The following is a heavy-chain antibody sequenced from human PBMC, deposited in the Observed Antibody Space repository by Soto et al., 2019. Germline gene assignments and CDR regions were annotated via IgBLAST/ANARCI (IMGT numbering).Heavy chain of an antibody. CDR2: IYYSGST. D-gene: IGHD3-3*01. Sequence: PSETLSLTCTVSGGSISSYYWRWIRQPPRKGLEWNGYIYYSGSTNYNPSLKSRVTISVDTSKNQFSLKLRSVTAADTAVYYCATQNYDFWIGYYGPEYYSYTDVRGKGTTLTVS. J-gene: IGHJ6*03. V-gene: IGHV4-59*01. CDR3: ATQNYDFWIGYYGPEYYSYTDV. CDR1: GGSISSYY.